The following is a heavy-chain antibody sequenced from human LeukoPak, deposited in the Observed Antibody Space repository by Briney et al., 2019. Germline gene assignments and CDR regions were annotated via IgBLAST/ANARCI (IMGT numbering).Heavy chain of an antibody. V-gene: IGHV3-33*01. CDR2: IWYDGSNK. J-gene: IGHJ4*02. CDR3: ATARDNYDISGFSALEY. CDR1: GFSFSGYG. D-gene: IGHD3-22*01. Sequence: PGGSLRLSCAASGFSFSGYGMHWVRQAPGKGLDWVAVIWYDGSNKNYADSVKGRFTISRDNSKNMPYLLMDSLRAEDTGVYYCATARDNYDISGFSALEYWGQGTLVTVSS.